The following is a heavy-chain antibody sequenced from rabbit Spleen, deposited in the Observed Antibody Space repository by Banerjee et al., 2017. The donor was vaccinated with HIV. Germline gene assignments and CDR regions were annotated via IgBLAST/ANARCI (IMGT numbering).Heavy chain of an antibody. J-gene: IGHJ6*01. CDR3: ARDTGSSFSSYGMDL. Sequence: QEQLVESGGDLVKPGTSLTLTCTASGFSFSSSDYMCWVRQAPGKGLEWIACIAGSNSGFTYSATWAKGRFTCSKTSSTTVTLQMTSLTVADTATYFCARDTGSSFSSYGMDLWGQGTLVTVS. CDR2: IAGSNSGFT. D-gene: IGHD8-1*01. CDR1: GFSFSSSDY. V-gene: IGHV1S45*01.